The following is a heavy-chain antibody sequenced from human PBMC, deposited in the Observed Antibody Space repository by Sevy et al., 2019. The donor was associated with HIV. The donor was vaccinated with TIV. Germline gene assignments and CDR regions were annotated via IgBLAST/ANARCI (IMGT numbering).Heavy chain of an antibody. J-gene: IGHJ5*02. CDR3: ARDRASIAAAGTWFDP. Sequence: SVKVSCKASGGTFSSYAISWVRQAPGQGLEWMGRIIPIFGTANYAQKFQGRVTITADESTSTAYMELSSLRSEDTAVYYCARDRASIAAAGTWFDPWGQGTLVTVSS. CDR2: IIPIFGTA. D-gene: IGHD6-13*01. CDR1: GGTFSSYA. V-gene: IGHV1-69*13.